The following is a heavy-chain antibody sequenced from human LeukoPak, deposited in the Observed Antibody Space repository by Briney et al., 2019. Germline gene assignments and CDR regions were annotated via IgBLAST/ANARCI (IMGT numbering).Heavy chain of an antibody. V-gene: IGHV1-69*04. Sequence: SVKVSCKASGGTFSSYAISWVRQAPGQGLEWMGRIIPILGIANYAQKFQGRVTITADKSTSTAYMELSSLRSEDTAVYYCARVDTAMVWYFDLWGRGTLVTVSS. CDR2: IIPILGIA. D-gene: IGHD5-18*01. CDR1: GGTFSSYA. J-gene: IGHJ2*01. CDR3: ARVDTAMVWYFDL.